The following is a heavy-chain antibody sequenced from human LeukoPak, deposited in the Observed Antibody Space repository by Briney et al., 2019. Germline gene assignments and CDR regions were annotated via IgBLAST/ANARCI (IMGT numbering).Heavy chain of an antibody. CDR3: AKDRQWLRNIYFRH. Sequence: GGSLRLSCAASGFTFSSYAMSWVRQAPGKGLEWVSAISGSGGSTYYADSVKGRFTISRDNSQNTLYLQMNSLRAEDTAVYYCAKDRQWLRNIYFRHWGQGTLVSVSS. CDR2: ISGSGGST. V-gene: IGHV3-23*01. CDR1: GFTFSSYA. J-gene: IGHJ1*01. D-gene: IGHD6-19*01.